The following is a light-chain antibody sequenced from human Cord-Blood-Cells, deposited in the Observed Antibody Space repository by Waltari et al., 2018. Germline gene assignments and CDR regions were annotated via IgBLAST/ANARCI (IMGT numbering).Light chain of an antibody. J-gene: IGLJ3*02. CDR2: EGS. Sequence: QSALTQPASVSGAPGQSITISCTGPSSDVGRYNLVAWYQQHPGKAPKLMIYEGSKRPSGVSNRFSVSKSGNTASLTISGLQAEDEADYYCCSYAGSSTWVFGGGTKLTVL. CDR1: SSDVGRYNL. CDR3: CSYAGSSTWV. V-gene: IGLV2-23*01.